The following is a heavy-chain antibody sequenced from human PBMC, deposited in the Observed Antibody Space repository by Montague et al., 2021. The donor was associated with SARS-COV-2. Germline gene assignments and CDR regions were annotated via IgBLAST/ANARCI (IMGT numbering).Heavy chain of an antibody. Sequence: SLSLSCSAAGFPFSSYAMHWVRQAPGKGLEWVAVISYDGSNKYYADSVKGRFTISRDNSKNTLYLQMNSLRAEDTAVYYCARDLAHYGMDVWGQGTTVTVSS. V-gene: IGHV3-30*04. D-gene: IGHD3-3*02. CDR3: ARDLAHYGMDV. CDR1: GFPFSSYA. CDR2: ISYDGSNK. J-gene: IGHJ6*02.